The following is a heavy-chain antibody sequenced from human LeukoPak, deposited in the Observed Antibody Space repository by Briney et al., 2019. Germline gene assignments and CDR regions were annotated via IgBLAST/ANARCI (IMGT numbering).Heavy chain of an antibody. Sequence: GGSLRLSCAASGFTFSDYYMSWIRQAPGKGLEWVSYISSSGSTIYYADSVKGRFTISRDNSRNTLYLQMNSLRAEDTALYYCARDYSGWSNDYWGQGTLVTVSS. J-gene: IGHJ4*02. CDR1: GFTFSDYY. D-gene: IGHD5-12*01. V-gene: IGHV3-11*04. CDR3: ARDYSGWSNDY. CDR2: ISSSGSTI.